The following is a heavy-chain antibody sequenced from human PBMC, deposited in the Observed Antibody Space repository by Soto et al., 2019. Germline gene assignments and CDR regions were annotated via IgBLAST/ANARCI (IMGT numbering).Heavy chain of an antibody. CDR3: ARADSGYAPGYYYYGMDV. CDR2: ISSSSSTI. Sequence: EVQLVESGGGLVQPGGSLRLSCAASGFTFSSYSMNWVRQAPGKGLEWVSYISSSSSTIYYADSVKGRFTISRDNAKNSLYLQMTSLRAGATAVYYCARADSGYAPGYYYYGMDVWGQGTTVTVSS. J-gene: IGHJ6*02. CDR1: GFTFSSYS. V-gene: IGHV3-48*01. D-gene: IGHD5-12*01.